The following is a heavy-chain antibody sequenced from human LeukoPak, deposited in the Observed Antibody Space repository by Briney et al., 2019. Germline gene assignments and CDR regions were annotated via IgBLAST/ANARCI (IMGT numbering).Heavy chain of an antibody. CDR2: MNPNSGNT. D-gene: IGHD2-2*01. Sequence: ASVKVSCKASGYTFTSYDINWVRQATGQGLEWLGWMNPNSGNTGYAQKFQGRVTFTRNTSISTAYMELSSLRSEDTAVYYCARVGSSTSYYYYMDVWGKGTTVTVSS. V-gene: IGHV1-8*03. J-gene: IGHJ6*03. CDR1: GYTFTSYD. CDR3: ARVGSSTSYYYYMDV.